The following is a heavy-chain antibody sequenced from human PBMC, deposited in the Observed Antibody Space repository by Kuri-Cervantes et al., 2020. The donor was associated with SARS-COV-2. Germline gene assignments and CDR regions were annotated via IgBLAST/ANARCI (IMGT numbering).Heavy chain of an antibody. CDR1: GFTFSSYD. J-gene: IGHJ6*03. V-gene: IGHV3-13*01. CDR3: ARGRTAYYYYYMDV. D-gene: IGHD2-21*02. Sequence: GESLKISCAASGFTFSSYDMHWVRQATGEGLEWVSAIGTAGDTYYPGSVKGRFTISRENAKNSLYLQMNSLRAGDTAVYYCARGRTAYYYYYMDVWDKGTTVTVSS. CDR2: IGTAGDT.